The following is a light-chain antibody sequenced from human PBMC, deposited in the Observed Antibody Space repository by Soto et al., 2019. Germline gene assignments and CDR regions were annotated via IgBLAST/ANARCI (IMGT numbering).Light chain of an antibody. Sequence: EIVLTQSPGTLSLSPGERATLACRASQSVSRLYLVWYQQKPGQAPRRLIYGASSRAAGIPARFSGSGSGTAFILTISTLDPEDSAAYYCQQYGTSLFTFGPGTKVDIK. J-gene: IGKJ3*01. CDR1: QSVSRLY. CDR2: GAS. CDR3: QQYGTSLFT. V-gene: IGKV3-20*01.